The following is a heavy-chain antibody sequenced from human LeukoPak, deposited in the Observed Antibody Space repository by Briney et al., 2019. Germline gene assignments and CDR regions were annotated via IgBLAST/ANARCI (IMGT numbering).Heavy chain of an antibody. CDR2: IIPLFGTA. D-gene: IGHD5-18*01. CDR1: GGTFSTYA. Sequence: SVKVSCKASGGTFSTYAISWVRRAPGQGLEWMGGIIPLFGTANYAQKFQGRVTITADESTSTAYMELSSLRSEDTAVYYCARAAASPKRGYSYGHHEHFDYWGQGTLVTVSS. J-gene: IGHJ4*02. CDR3: ARAAASPKRGYSYGHHEHFDY. V-gene: IGHV1-69*13.